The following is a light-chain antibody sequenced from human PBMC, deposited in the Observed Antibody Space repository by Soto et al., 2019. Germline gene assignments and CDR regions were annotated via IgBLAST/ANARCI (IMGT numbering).Light chain of an antibody. CDR3: AAWDDSLNGAV. V-gene: IGLV1-44*01. CDR2: SNN. J-gene: IGLJ7*01. Sequence: QSVLTQPPSASGTPGQRVTISCSGSSSNIGSNTVNWYQQLPGTAPKLLIYSNNQRPSVVNDRFSGSKSGTSASLAISGLQSEDAADYYCAAWDDSLNGAVFGGGTQLTVL. CDR1: SSNIGSNT.